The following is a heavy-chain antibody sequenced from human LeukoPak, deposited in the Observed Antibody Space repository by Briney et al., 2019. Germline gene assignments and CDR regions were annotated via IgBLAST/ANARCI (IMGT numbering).Heavy chain of an antibody. CDR3: ARDGYYDSSGYAY. V-gene: IGHV3-21*01. CDR1: GFTFGDYA. CDR2: ISSSSSYI. D-gene: IGHD3-22*01. J-gene: IGHJ4*02. Sequence: GGSLRLSCTASGFTFGDYAMTWVRQAPGKGLEWVSSISSSSSYIYYADSVKGRFTISRDNAKNSLYLQMNSLRAEDTAVYYCARDGYYDSSGYAYWGQGTLVTVSS.